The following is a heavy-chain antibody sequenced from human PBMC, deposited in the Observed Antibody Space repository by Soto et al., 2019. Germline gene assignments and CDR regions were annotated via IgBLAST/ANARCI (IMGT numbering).Heavy chain of an antibody. CDR1: GGSISSYY. CDR2: IYTSGST. CDR3: ARDLGSTYYDILTGYYQYNWFDP. V-gene: IGHV4-4*07. D-gene: IGHD3-9*01. J-gene: IGHJ5*02. Sequence: NPSETLSLTCTVSGGSISSYYWSWIRQPAGKGLEWIGRIYTSGSTNYNPSLKSRVTMSVDTSKNQFSLKLSSVTAADTAVYYCARDLGSTYYDILTGYYQYNWFDPWGQGTLVTVSS.